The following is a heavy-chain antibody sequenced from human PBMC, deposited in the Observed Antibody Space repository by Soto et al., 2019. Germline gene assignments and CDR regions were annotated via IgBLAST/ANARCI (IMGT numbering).Heavy chain of an antibody. Sequence: ASVKVSCKASGYTFTSYGISWVRQAPGQGLEWMGWISAYNGNTNYAQKLQGRVTMTTDTSTSTAYMELRSLRSDDKAVYYCARTYYDFWSGYWDDYYYYYYMDVWGKGTTVTVSS. J-gene: IGHJ6*03. CDR2: ISAYNGNT. CDR3: ARTYYDFWSGYWDDYYYYYYMDV. V-gene: IGHV1-18*01. D-gene: IGHD3-3*01. CDR1: GYTFTSYG.